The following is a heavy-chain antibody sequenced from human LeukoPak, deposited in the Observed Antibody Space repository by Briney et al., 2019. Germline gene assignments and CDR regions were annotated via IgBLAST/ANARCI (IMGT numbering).Heavy chain of an antibody. J-gene: IGHJ6*02. CDR1: GGTFSSYA. CDR2: IIPIFGTA. CDR3: AASITIFGVVYYYGMDV. V-gene: IGHV1-69*13. D-gene: IGHD3-3*01. Sequence: ASVKVSCKASGGTFSSYAISWVRQAPGQGLEWMGGIIPIFGTANYAQKFQGRVTITADESTSTAYMELSSLRSEDTAVYYCAASITIFGVVYYYGMDVWGQGTTVTVSS.